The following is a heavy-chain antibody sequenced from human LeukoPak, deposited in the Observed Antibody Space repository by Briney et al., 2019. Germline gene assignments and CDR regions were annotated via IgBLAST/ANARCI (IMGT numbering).Heavy chain of an antibody. J-gene: IGHJ4*02. D-gene: IGHD3-16*01. Sequence: SVKVSCKASGGTFSSYAISWVRQAPGQGLEWMGRIIPILGIANYAQKFQGRVTITADKSTSTAYMELSSLRSEDTAVYYRARVSLGYYYENWGQGTLVTVSS. V-gene: IGHV1-69*04. CDR2: IIPILGIA. CDR3: ARVSLGYYYEN. CDR1: GGTFSSYA.